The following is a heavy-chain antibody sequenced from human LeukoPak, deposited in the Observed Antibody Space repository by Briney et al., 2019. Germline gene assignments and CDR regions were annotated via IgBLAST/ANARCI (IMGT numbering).Heavy chain of an antibody. CDR3: AKGITFYYFDY. J-gene: IGHJ4*02. CDR1: GFTFSSYG. V-gene: IGHV3-30*18. CDR2: ISYDGSNK. D-gene: IGHD5-24*01. Sequence: GGSLRLSCAASGFTFSSYGMHWVRQAPGKGLEWVVVISYDGSNKYYADSVKGRFTISRDNSKNTLYLQMNSLRAEDTAVYYCAKGITFYYFDYWGQGTLVTVSS.